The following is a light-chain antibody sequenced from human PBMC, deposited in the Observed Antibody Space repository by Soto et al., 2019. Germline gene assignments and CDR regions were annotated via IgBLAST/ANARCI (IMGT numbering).Light chain of an antibody. CDR3: QQCGLSPRT. J-gene: IGKJ1*01. V-gene: IGKV3-20*01. CDR1: QSISSSY. CDR2: VTF. Sequence: EVVLTQSPVTLSLSPGDRATLSCRASQSISSSYLAWYQQKPGQAPRLLIYVTFNRATGIPDRFSGDGSGTDFTLTINRLEPEDFAVYFCQQCGLSPRTFGQGTKVEV.